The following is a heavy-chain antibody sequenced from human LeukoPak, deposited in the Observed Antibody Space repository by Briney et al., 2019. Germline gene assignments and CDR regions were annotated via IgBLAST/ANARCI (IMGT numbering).Heavy chain of an antibody. D-gene: IGHD2-21*01. CDR2: VHYDGRD. J-gene: IGHJ3*01. Sequence: PSETLSLTCTVSGGSISSANHFWRGVRQSPGEGLEWIGYVHYDGRDHYNPSLKSRISMSLNMSNYQFSLSLSSVTAADTAIYYCAREVITPGDSDGFDLWGQGTMVSVSS. CDR1: GGSISSANHF. V-gene: IGHV4-30-4*08. CDR3: AREVITPGDSDGFDL.